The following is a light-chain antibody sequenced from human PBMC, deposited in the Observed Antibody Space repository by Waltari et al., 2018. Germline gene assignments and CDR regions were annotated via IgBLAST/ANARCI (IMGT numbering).Light chain of an antibody. CDR2: GAS. Sequence: IVMTQSTATLSVSPGERATLSCRASQSISTNLAWFQEKPGQAPRLLIYGASTRATGVPARFSGSGSGTYFTLVISSLQSEDFAVYYCQQYDKWLRYSFGQGTKLEIK. CDR3: QQYDKWLRYS. CDR1: QSISTN. V-gene: IGKV3-15*01. J-gene: IGKJ2*01.